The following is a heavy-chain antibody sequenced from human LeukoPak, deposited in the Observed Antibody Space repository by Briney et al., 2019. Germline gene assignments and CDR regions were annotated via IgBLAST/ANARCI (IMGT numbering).Heavy chain of an antibody. D-gene: IGHD2-21*02. J-gene: IGHJ6*02. CDR3: ARLAYCGGDCPELDYFYYGMDV. CDR1: GFTFSDYY. V-gene: IGHV3-11*01. CDR2: ISSSGSTI. Sequence: TSGGSLRLSCAASGFTFSDYYMSWIRQAPGKGLEWVSYISSSGSTIYYADSVKGRFTISRDNAKNSLYLQMNSLRAEDTAVYYCARLAYCGGDCPELDYFYYGMDVWGQGTTVTVSS.